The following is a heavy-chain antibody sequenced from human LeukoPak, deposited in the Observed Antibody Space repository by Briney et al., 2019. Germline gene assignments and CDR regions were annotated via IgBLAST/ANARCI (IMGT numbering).Heavy chain of an antibody. J-gene: IGHJ4*02. D-gene: IGHD1-26*01. CDR1: SGSISSGGYY. CDR3: ARFPYSGSYSGLDY. Sequence: SQTLSLTCTVSSGSISSGGYYWRWIRQPPGKGLEWIGYIYHSGSTYYNPSLKSRVTISVDRSKNQFSLKLSSVTAADTAVYYCARFPYSGSYSGLDYWGQGTLVTVTS. CDR2: IYHSGST. V-gene: IGHV4-30-2*01.